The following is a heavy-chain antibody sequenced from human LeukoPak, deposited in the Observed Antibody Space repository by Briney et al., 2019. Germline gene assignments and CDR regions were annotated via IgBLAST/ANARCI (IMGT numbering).Heavy chain of an antibody. CDR1: XXXXSGXY. Sequence: TXXLTCAVXXXXXSGXYWSXIXQXPGKGLEWIGEVNHSGSTNYNPSLKSRVTISVDTSKNQFSLKLSSVTAADTAVYYCARGRGSYVYWGQGTLVTVSS. D-gene: IGHD1-26*01. J-gene: IGHJ4*02. CDR2: VNHSGST. V-gene: IGHV4-34*01. CDR3: ARGRGSYVY.